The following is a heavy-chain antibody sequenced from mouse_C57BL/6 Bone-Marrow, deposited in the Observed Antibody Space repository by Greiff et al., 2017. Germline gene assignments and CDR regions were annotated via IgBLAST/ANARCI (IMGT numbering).Heavy chain of an antibody. CDR2: IDPSDSET. D-gene: IGHD1-1*01. CDR3: ARSLITTVVATRAWFAY. CDR1: GYTFTSYW. Sequence: QVQLQQPGAELVRPGSSVKLSCKASGYTFTSYWMHWVKQRPIQGLEWIGNIDPSDSETHYNQKFKDKATLTVDKSSSTAYMQLSSLTSEDSAVXYCARSLITTVVATRAWFAYWGQGTLVTVSA. V-gene: IGHV1-52*01. J-gene: IGHJ3*01.